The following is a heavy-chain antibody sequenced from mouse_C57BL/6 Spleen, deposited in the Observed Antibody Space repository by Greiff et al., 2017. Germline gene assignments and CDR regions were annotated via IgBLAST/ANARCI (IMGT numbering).Heavy chain of an antibody. CDR3: ARGGWGFAY. Sequence: QVQLKESGPELVKPGASVKISCKASGYAFSSSWMNWVKQRPGKGLEWIGRNYPGDGDTNYNGKFKGKATLTADKSSSTAYMQLSSLTSEDSAVYFCARGGWGFAYWGQGTLVTVSA. J-gene: IGHJ3*01. CDR1: GYAFSSSW. D-gene: IGHD2-3*01. CDR2: NYPGDGDT. V-gene: IGHV1-82*01.